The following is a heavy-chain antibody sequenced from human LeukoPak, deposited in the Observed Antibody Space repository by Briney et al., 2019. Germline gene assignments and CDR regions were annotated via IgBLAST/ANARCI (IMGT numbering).Heavy chain of an antibody. V-gene: IGHV1-46*01. CDR2: INPTVGDT. J-gene: IGHJ3*02. D-gene: IGHD5-24*01. CDR3: ARDSGRYKDRDGYMTDAFDI. CDR1: GYTLTSYY. Sequence: ASVKVSCKASGYTLTSYYMHWVRQAPGQALEWMGMINPTVGDTIYAQKFQGRVTMTRDMSTSTVYMELSSLRSDDTAVYYCARDSGRYKDRDGYMTDAFDIWGQGTMVTVSS.